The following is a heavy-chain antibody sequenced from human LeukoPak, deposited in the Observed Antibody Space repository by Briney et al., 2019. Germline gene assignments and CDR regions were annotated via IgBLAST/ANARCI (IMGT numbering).Heavy chain of an antibody. CDR3: ARAISSGYYIDY. V-gene: IGHV3-48*03. D-gene: IGHD3-22*01. CDR2: ISSSGTTI. CDR1: GFTLSSYE. J-gene: IGHJ4*02. Sequence: GGSLRLSCAASGFTLSSYEMNWVRQAPGKGLEWVSYISSSGTTIYYADSVKGRFTISRDNAKNSLYLQMNSLRPDDTAVYYCARAISSGYYIDYWGQGTLVTVSS.